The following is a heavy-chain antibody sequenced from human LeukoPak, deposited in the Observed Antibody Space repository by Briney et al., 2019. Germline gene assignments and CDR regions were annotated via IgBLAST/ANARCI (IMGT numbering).Heavy chain of an antibody. CDR1: GGSFSTYY. J-gene: IGHJ2*01. Sequence: SATLSLTCAVYGGSFSTYYWTWIRQPPGKGLEWIAEISYSGNTNYNPSLKSRVTIGTSKNEISLNLTSVIAADTAVYYCARHGFDPVQNVAHWYFDLWGRGTLVTVSS. V-gene: IGHV4-34*01. CDR3: ARHGFDPVQNVAHWYFDL. D-gene: IGHD3-10*01. CDR2: ISYSGNT.